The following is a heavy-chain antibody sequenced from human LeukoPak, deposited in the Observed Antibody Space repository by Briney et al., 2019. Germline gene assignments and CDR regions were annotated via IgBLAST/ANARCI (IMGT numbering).Heavy chain of an antibody. J-gene: IGHJ4*02. Sequence: PGGSLRLSCTVSGFTVSSNSMSWVRQAPGKGLEWVSFIYSGGNTHYSDSVKGRFTISRDNSKNTLYLQMNSLRAEDTAIYYCATYRQVLLPFESWGQVTLVTVSS. V-gene: IGHV3-53*01. CDR1: GFTVSSNS. CDR2: IYSGGNT. CDR3: ATYRQVLLPFES. D-gene: IGHD2-8*02.